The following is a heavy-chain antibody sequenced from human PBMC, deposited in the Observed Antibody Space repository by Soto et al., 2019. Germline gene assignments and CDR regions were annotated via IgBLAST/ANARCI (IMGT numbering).Heavy chain of an antibody. V-gene: IGHV1-2*04. CDR2: INPNSGGT. CDR3: PRALDIVLVPAATGMDV. J-gene: IGHJ6*02. Sequence: QVQLVQSGAEVKKPGASVKVSCKASGYTFTGYYMHWVRQAPGQGLEWMGWINPNSGGTNYAQKFQGWVTRPRDTSISPAYMELSRLRSDDTAVYYCPRALDIVLVPAATGMDVWGQGTTVTVSS. D-gene: IGHD2-2*03. CDR1: GYTFTGYY.